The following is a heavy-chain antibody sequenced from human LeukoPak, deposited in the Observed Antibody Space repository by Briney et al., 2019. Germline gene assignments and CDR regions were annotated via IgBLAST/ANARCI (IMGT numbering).Heavy chain of an antibody. CDR3: AKAMGATLFDY. CDR2: ISSSSSTI. Sequence: PGGSLRLSCAASGFTFSSYSMNWVRQAPGKGLEWVSYISSSSSTIYYADSVKGRFTISRDNAKNSLYLQMNSLRAGDTAVYYCAKAMGATLFDYWGQGTLVTVSS. J-gene: IGHJ4*02. CDR1: GFTFSSYS. D-gene: IGHD1-26*01. V-gene: IGHV3-48*01.